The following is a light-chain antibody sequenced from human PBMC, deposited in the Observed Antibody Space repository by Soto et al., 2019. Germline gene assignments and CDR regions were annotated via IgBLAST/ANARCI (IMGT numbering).Light chain of an antibody. J-gene: IGKJ2*01. V-gene: IGKV3-20*01. Sequence: PWARATLSCRASQSVDSHYLAWYHQRPGQAPRLLISAASRRASGIPDRFSGSGSGTDFTLSISRLEPEDFGMYYCQQHVKSPRTFGQGTKLEIK. CDR1: QSVDSHY. CDR3: QQHVKSPRT. CDR2: AAS.